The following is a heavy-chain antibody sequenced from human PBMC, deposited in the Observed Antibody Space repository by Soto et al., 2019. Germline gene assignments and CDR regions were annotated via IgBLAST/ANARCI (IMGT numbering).Heavy chain of an antibody. V-gene: IGHV5-51*01. CDR3: ARHNRPDYGDYAWFDP. J-gene: IGHJ5*02. D-gene: IGHD4-17*01. CDR2: IYPGDSDT. CDR1: GYSFTSYW. Sequence: PGESLKISCKGSGYSFTSYWIGWVRQMPGKGLEWMGIIYPGDSDTRYSPSFQGQVTISADKSISTAYLQWSSLKASDTVMYFCARHNRPDYGDYAWFDPWGQGTLVTVSS.